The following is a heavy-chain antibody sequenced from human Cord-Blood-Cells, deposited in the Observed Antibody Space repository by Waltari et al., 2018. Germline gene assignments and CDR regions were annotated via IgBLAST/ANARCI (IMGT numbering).Heavy chain of an antibody. Sequence: QVQLQQSGPGLVKPSQTLSLTCAISGDSVSSNSAAWNWIRQSPSRGLEWLGRTYYRSKWYNDYAVSVKSRITINPDTSKNQFSLQLNSVTPEDTAVYYCARDPVIPYSSSWYYFDYWGQGTLVTVSS. J-gene: IGHJ4*02. D-gene: IGHD6-13*01. CDR2: TYYRSKWYN. V-gene: IGHV6-1*01. CDR1: GDSVSSNSAA. CDR3: ARDPVIPYSSSWYYFDY.